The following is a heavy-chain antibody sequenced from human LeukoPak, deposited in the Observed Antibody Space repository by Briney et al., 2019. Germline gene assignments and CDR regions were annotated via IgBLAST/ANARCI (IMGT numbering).Heavy chain of an antibody. CDR1: GFTFSTYA. J-gene: IGHJ5*02. D-gene: IGHD6-19*01. CDR3: ARGDSSGWYPSQNWFDP. CDR2: ISYDGSNK. Sequence: GRSLRLSCAASGFTFSTYAMHWVRQAPGKGLEWVAVISYDGSNKYYADSVKGRFTISRDNSKNTPYLQMNSLRAEDTAVYYCARGDSSGWYPSQNWFDPWGQGTLVTVSS. V-gene: IGHV3-30*04.